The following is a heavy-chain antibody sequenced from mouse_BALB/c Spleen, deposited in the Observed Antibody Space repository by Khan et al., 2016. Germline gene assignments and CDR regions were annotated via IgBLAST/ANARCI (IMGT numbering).Heavy chain of an antibody. CDR3: AEDYYGSNWFAY. CDR1: GYTFTNYG. V-gene: IGHV9-3*02. CDR2: INTNTGEP. J-gene: IGHJ3*01. Sequence: QIQLVQSGPELKKPGETVKISCKASGYTFTNYGMNWVKQAPGKGLKWMGWINTNTGEPTYAEEFKGRFAFSLETSASTAYLQINKRKNEDTATYFCAEDYYGSNWFAYWGQGTLVTVSA. D-gene: IGHD1-1*01.